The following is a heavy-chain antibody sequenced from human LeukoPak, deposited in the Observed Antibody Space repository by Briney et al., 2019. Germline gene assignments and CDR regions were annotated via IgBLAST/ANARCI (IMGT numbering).Heavy chain of an antibody. Sequence: AETLSLTCTVSGGSISSSSYYWGWIRQPPGKGLEWIGSIYYSGSTYYNPSLKSRVTISVDTSKNQFSLKLSSVTAADTAVYYCARGSLSVGFDYWGQGTLVTVSS. V-gene: IGHV4-39*07. D-gene: IGHD1-26*01. CDR3: ARGSLSVGFDY. J-gene: IGHJ4*02. CDR1: GGSISSSSYY. CDR2: IYYSGST.